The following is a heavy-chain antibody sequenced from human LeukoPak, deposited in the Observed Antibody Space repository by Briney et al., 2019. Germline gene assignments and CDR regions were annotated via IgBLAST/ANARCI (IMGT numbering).Heavy chain of an antibody. J-gene: IGHJ3*02. Sequence: GGSLRLSCAASVFSFSTYDMHWVRQATGKVLEWLSAIGTAGDTYYPGSVKGRFTISRENAKNSLYLQMNSLRAEDTAVYYCARVNYTDYVEAFDIWGQGTMVTVSS. V-gene: IGHV3-13*01. CDR3: ARVNYTDYVEAFDI. CDR2: IGTAGDT. D-gene: IGHD4-11*01. CDR1: VFSFSTYD.